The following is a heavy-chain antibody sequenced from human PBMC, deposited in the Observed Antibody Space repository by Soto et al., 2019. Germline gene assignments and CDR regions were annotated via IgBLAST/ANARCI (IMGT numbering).Heavy chain of an antibody. CDR1: GFIFGAYT. V-gene: IGHV3-30*04. J-gene: IGHJ3*02. Sequence: QVQLVESGGGVVQPGKSLRLSCAASGFIFGAYTLHWVRQPPGKGLEWVAVLSYDGKSEHYTDPVKGRFTVSRDNSKSTLYLQMNSLKSDDTAVYYCARDGYSGRSEGFDIWGQGTMVTVSS. CDR3: ARDGYSGRSEGFDI. CDR2: LSYDGKSE. D-gene: IGHD1-26*01.